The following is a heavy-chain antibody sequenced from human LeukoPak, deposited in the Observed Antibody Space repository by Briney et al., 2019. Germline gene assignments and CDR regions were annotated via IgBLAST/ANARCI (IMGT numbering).Heavy chain of an antibody. V-gene: IGHV3-7*01. J-gene: IGHJ4*02. Sequence: GGSLRLSCAASGFTFSSYWMSWVRQAPGKGLEWVATIRQDGSQKYYVDSVKGRFTISRDNAKNSLYLQMNSLRAEDTAVYYCATQRGGYVDYWGQGTLVTVSS. D-gene: IGHD1-26*01. CDR3: ATQRGGYVDY. CDR2: IRQDGSQK. CDR1: GFTFSSYW.